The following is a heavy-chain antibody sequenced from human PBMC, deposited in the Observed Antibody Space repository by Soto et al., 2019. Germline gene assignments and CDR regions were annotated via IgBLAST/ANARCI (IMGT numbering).Heavy chain of an antibody. CDR2: ISYDGSLQ. J-gene: IGHJ4*02. D-gene: IGHD2-2*01. CDR1: GFTFDSHT. Sequence: QVHLVEAGGGVVQPGRSLTLSCAASGFTFDSHTMHWVRQTPGKGLEWVGYISYDGSLQDHADSVKGRFSISRDNGRNTVFLEMNSLRPEDSAVYYCARTYSSSWNYLDYWGQGTLVTVSS. V-gene: IGHV3-30*04. CDR3: ARTYSSSWNYLDY.